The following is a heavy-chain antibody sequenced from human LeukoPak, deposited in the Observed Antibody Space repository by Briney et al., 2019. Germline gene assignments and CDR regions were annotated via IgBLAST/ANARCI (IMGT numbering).Heavy chain of an antibody. D-gene: IGHD3-3*01. CDR2: LYSDGTT. Sequence: GGSLRLSCATSGFIVSSNYMSWVRQAPGKGLEWVSVLYSDGTTYYADSVKGRFTISRDNSKNSLYLQMNSLRDEDTAVYYCARDRAHDFWSGYYPNYYGMDVWGQGTTVTVSS. J-gene: IGHJ6*02. CDR3: ARDRAHDFWSGYYPNYYGMDV. V-gene: IGHV3-53*01. CDR1: GFIVSSNY.